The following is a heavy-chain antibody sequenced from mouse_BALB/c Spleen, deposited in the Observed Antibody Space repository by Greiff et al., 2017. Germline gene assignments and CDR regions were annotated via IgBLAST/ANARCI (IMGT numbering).Heavy chain of an antibody. CDR2: INSNGGST. CDR1: GFTFSSYG. V-gene: IGHV5-6-3*01. CDR3: ARHGGAMDY. Sequence: EVQGVESGGGLVQPGGSLKLSCAASGFTFSSYGMSWVRQTPDKRLELVATINSNGGSTYYPDTVKGRFTISRDNAKNTLYLQMSSLKSEDTAMYYCARHGGAMDYWGQGTSVTVSS. J-gene: IGHJ4*01. D-gene: IGHD1-1*02.